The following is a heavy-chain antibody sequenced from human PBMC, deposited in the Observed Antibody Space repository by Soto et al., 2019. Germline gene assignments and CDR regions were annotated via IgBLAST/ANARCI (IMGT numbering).Heavy chain of an antibody. CDR1: GFTFSSYG. CDR3: AKTGAGVGYCSSTSCHGEDY. J-gene: IGHJ4*02. Sequence: QVQLVESGGGVVQPGRSLRLSCAASGFTFSSYGMHWVRQAPGKGLEWVAVISYDGSNKYYADSVKGRFTISRDNSKNTLDLHMNSLRAEDTAVYYCAKTGAGVGYCSSTSCHGEDYWGQGTLVTVSS. D-gene: IGHD2-2*01. V-gene: IGHV3-30*18. CDR2: ISYDGSNK.